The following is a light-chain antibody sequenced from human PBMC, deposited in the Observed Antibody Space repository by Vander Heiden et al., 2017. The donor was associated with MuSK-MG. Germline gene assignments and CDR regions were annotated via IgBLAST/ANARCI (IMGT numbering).Light chain of an antibody. V-gene: IGLV3-25*03. CDR3: QSADSSGTVVV. CDR2: KDS. Sequence: SYELPQLPSVSVSPGQTARITCSGDALPKQYAYWYQQKPGQAPVLVIYKDSERPSGIPERFSGSSSGTTVTLTISGVQAEDEADYYCQSADSSGTVVVFGGGTKLTVL. CDR1: ALPKQY. J-gene: IGLJ2*01.